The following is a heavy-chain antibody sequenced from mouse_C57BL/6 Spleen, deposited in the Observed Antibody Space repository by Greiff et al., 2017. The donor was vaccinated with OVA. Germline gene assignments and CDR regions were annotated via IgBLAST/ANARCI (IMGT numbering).Heavy chain of an antibody. D-gene: IGHD1-1*01. V-gene: IGHV14-2*01. CDR1: GFNIKDYY. CDR2: IDPEDGET. CDR3: ARRYYGSPFDY. J-gene: IGHJ2*01. Sequence: EVQLQQSGAELVKPGASVKLSCTASGFNIKDYYMHWVKQRTEQGLEWIGRIDPEDGETKHAPKFQGKATITADTSSNTADLQLSSLTSEDTAVYYCARRYYGSPFDYWGQGTTLTVSS.